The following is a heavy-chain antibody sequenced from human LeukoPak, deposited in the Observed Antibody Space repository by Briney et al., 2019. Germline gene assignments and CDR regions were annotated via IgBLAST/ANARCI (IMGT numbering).Heavy chain of an antibody. J-gene: IGHJ3*01. CDR2: INPNDRGT. CDR3: ARDGVNGVNDAFDL. CDR1: GYIFTNYL. D-gene: IGHD4-17*01. Sequence: ASVKVSCKASGYIFTNYLIHWIRQAPGQGLEWMGNINPNDRGTNYPQKLQGRVTVTSDTSTSTVYMELSSLRSEDTAVYYCARDGVNGVNDAFDLWGQGTKVTVSS. V-gene: IGHV1-46*01.